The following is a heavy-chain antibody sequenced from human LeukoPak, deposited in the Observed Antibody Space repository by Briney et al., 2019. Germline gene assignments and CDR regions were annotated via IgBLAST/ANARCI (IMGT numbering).Heavy chain of an antibody. V-gene: IGHV4-4*09. Sequence: SETLSLTCTVSGGPISSYYWSWIRQPPGKGLEWIGYISASGSTNYNPSLKSRVTISVDTSKNQFSLKLSSVTAADTAVYYCARQIVVAPATMGFVGHNWFDPWGQGTLVTVSS. CDR3: ARQIVVAPATMGFVGHNWFDP. CDR1: GGPISSYY. D-gene: IGHD2-2*01. CDR2: ISASGST. J-gene: IGHJ5*02.